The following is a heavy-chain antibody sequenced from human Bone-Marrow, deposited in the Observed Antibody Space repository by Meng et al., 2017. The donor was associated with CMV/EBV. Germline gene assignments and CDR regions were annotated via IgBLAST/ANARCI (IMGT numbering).Heavy chain of an antibody. D-gene: IGHD1-26*01. Sequence: GESLKISCAASGFTFSSYSMNWVRQAPGKGLEWVSSISSSSSYIYYADSVKGRFTISRDNAKNSPYLQMNSLRAEDTALYYCARGIVGAHDAFDIWGQGTMVTVSS. CDR2: ISSSSSYI. CDR3: ARGIVGAHDAFDI. V-gene: IGHV3-21*01. CDR1: GFTFSSYS. J-gene: IGHJ3*02.